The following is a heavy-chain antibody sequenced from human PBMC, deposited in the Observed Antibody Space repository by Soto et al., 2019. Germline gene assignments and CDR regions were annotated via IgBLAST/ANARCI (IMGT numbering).Heavy chain of an antibody. CDR2: IYYSGST. CDR3: ARGSGITIFGVVPDAFDI. Sequence: PSETLSLTCTVSGGSISGYYWTWIRQPPGKGLEWIGYIYYSGSTKYNPSLKSRVTISVDRSKNQFSLKLSSVTAADTAVYYCARGSGITIFGVVPDAFDIWGQGTMVTVSS. J-gene: IGHJ3*02. V-gene: IGHV4-59*12. CDR1: GGSISGYY. D-gene: IGHD3-3*01.